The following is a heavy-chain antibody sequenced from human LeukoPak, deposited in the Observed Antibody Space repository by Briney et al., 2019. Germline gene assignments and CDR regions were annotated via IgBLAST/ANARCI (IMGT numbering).Heavy chain of an antibody. CDR1: XXFTXXY. CDR2: XXPSGGST. J-gene: IGHJ4*02. D-gene: IGHD3-22*01. Sequence: XXFTXXYMHXVRQAPGQGLEWMGXXXPSGGSTSYAQKFQGRVTMTRDTSTSTVYMELSSLRSEDTAVYYCARESPVFYYDSSGYCGYWGQGTLVTVSS. CDR3: ARESPVFYYDSSGYCGY. V-gene: IGHV1-46*01.